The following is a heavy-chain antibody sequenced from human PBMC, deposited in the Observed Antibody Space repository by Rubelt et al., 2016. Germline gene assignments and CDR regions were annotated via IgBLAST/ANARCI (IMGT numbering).Heavy chain of an antibody. J-gene: IGHJ3*02. V-gene: IGHV4-38-2*02. CDR1: GYSISSGYY. Sequence: QVHLQESGPGLVKASETLSLTCTVSGYSISSGYYWGWIRQPPGKGLEWIGSIYHSGSTYYNPPLKSRVTISVDTSKNQFSLKLSSMTAADTAVYYCARVYTGSDIWGQGTMVTVSS. D-gene: IGHD3-16*01. CDR2: IYHSGST. CDR3: ARVYTGSDI.